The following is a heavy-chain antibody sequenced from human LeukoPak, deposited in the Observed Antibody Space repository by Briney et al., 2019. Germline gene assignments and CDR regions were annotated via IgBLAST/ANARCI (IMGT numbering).Heavy chain of an antibody. CDR3: ARLYYYDSSGYSRDAFDI. J-gene: IGHJ3*02. CDR2: INPNSGGT. CDR1: GYTFTVYY. V-gene: IGHV1-2*02. Sequence: VASVTVSFTASGYTFTVYYMHWVRQAPGQGLEWVGWINPNSGGTNYAQKFQGRVTMTRDTSISTAYMELSRLRSDDTAVYYCARLYYYDSSGYSRDAFDIWGQGTMVTVSS. D-gene: IGHD3-22*01.